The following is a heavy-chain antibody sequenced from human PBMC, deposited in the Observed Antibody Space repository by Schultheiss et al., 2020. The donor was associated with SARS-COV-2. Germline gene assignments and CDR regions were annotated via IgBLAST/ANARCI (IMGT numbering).Heavy chain of an antibody. CDR3: AKMAAYDFWSGYYTHAFDI. D-gene: IGHD3-3*01. CDR1: GFTFSSYA. CDR2: ISGSGGST. V-gene: IGHV3-23*01. J-gene: IGHJ3*02. Sequence: GGSLRLSCAASGFTFSSYAMHWVRQAPGKGLEWVSAISGSGGSTYYADSVKGRFTISRDNSKNTLYLQMNSLRAEDTAVYYCAKMAAYDFWSGYYTHAFDIWGQGTMVTVSS.